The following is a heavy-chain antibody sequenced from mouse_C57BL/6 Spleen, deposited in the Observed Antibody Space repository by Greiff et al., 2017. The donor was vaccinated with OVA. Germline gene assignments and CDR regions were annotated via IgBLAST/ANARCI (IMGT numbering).Heavy chain of an antibody. CDR2: ILPGSGST. Sequence: QVQLQQSGAELMKPGASVKLSCKATGYTFTGYWIEWVKQRPGHGLEWIGEILPGSGSTNYNEKFKGKATFTADTSSNTAYMQLSSLTTEDSAIYYCARSRPCITTVVATDYYAMDYWGQGTSVTVSS. CDR3: ARSRPCITTVVATDYYAMDY. J-gene: IGHJ4*01. CDR1: GYTFTGYW. D-gene: IGHD1-1*01. V-gene: IGHV1-9*01.